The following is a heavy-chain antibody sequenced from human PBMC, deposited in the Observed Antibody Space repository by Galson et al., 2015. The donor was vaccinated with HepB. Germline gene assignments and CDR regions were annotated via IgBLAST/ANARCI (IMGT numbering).Heavy chain of an antibody. J-gene: IGHJ2*01. Sequence: SLRLSCAASGFTLSNHYIDWVRQAPGKGLEWIGRSGNKANSYTTEFAASVKGRFTFSRHDSENSLYLQMSSLKTEDTAVYYCGRVLTTPYWYFDLWGRGTLVIVSS. CDR2: SGNKANSYTT. V-gene: IGHV3-72*01. CDR1: GFTLSNHY. CDR3: GRVLTTPYWYFDL. D-gene: IGHD1-14*01.